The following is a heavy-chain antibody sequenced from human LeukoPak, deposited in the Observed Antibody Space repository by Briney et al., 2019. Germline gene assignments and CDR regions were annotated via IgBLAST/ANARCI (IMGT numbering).Heavy chain of an antibody. CDR2: ISGSGGST. Sequence: GGSLRLSCAASGFTFSSYAMSWVRQAPGKGLEWVSAISGSGGSTYYADSVKGRFTISRDNSENTLYLQMNSLRAEDTAVYYCAKASIVVVVPAALLTFDYWGQGTLVTVSS. CDR1: GFTFSSYA. J-gene: IGHJ4*02. CDR3: AKASIVVVVPAALLTFDY. V-gene: IGHV3-23*01. D-gene: IGHD2-2*01.